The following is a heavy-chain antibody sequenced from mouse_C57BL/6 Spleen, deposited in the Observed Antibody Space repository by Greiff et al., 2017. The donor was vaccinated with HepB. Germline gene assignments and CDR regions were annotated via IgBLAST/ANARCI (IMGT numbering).Heavy chain of an antibody. D-gene: IGHD2-1*01. CDR2: INPSSGYT. Sequence: VQLQQSGAELARPGASVKMSCKASGYTFTSYTMHWVKQRPGQGLEWIGYINPSSGYTKYNQKFKDKATLTADKSSSTAYMQLSSLTSEDSAVYYCAGGPYGTYYFDYWGQGTTLTVSS. V-gene: IGHV1-4*01. CDR3: AGGPYGTYYFDY. CDR1: GYTFTSYT. J-gene: IGHJ2*01.